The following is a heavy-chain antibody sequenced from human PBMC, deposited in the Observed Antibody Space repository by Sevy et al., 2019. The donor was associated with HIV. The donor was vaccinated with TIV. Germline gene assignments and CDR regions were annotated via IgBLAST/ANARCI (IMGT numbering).Heavy chain of an antibody. Sequence: GGSLRLSCAASGFTFSSYAMHWVRQAPGKGLEWVAVISYDGSNKYYADSVKGRFTISRDNSKNTLYLQMNSLRAEDTAVYYCAREGRSGWSNFDYWGQGTLVTVSS. CDR1: GFTFSSYA. CDR2: ISYDGSNK. V-gene: IGHV3-30-3*01. J-gene: IGHJ4*02. D-gene: IGHD6-19*01. CDR3: AREGRSGWSNFDY.